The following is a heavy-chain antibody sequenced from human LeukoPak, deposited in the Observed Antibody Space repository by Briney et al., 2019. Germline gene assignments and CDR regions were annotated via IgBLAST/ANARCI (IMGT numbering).Heavy chain of an antibody. J-gene: IGHJ4*02. CDR3: AKDFRWDDGYNSPPILLFDY. Sequence: PGRSLRLSCAASGFTFSSYGMHWVRQAPGKGLEWVAVISYDGSNKYYADSVKGRFTIPRDNSKNTLYLQMNSLRAEDTAVYYCAKDFRWDDGYNSPPILLFDYWGQGTLVTVSS. V-gene: IGHV3-30*18. D-gene: IGHD5-24*01. CDR2: ISYDGSNK. CDR1: GFTFSSYG.